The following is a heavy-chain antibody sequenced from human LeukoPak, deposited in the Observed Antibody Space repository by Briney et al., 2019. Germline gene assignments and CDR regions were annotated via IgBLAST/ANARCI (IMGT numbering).Heavy chain of an antibody. J-gene: IGHJ4*02. Sequence: GALRPSCSSFGITFKCYSLNWVPQGPGKGVEWVSSISSSSSHIYYADSVKGRFTISRDNSKNTLYLQMNSLRAEDTAVYYCARGYDLEYWGQGTLVTVSS. D-gene: IGHD1-1*01. CDR1: GITFKCYS. V-gene: IGHV3-21*01. CDR3: ARGYDLEY. CDR2: ISSSSSHI.